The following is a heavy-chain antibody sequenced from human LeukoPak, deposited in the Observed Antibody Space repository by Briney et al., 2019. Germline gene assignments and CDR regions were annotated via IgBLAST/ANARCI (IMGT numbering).Heavy chain of an antibody. CDR2: INAGNGNT. CDR3: ARSPITMVRGVMVDY. J-gene: IGHJ4*02. D-gene: IGHD3-10*01. V-gene: IGHV1-3*01. CDR1: GYTFTSYA. Sequence: ASVTVSFKASGYTFTSYAMHWVRQAPGQRLEWMGWINAGNGNTKYSQKFQGRVTITRDTSASTAYMELSSLRSEDTAVYYCARSPITMVRGVMVDYWGQGTLVTVSS.